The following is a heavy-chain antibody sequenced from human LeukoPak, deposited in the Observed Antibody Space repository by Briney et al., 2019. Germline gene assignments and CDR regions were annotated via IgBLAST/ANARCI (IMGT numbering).Heavy chain of an antibody. CDR3: ARVGATKPADYYYMDV. D-gene: IGHD1-26*01. CDR2: MKPNSGNT. V-gene: IGHV1-8*01. J-gene: IGHJ6*03. Sequence: GASVTVSCKASGYTFTNYDINWVRQAPGQGREWMGYMKPNSGNTGYAQKFQGRVTMTRDTSISTAYMELSSLRSEDTAVYYCARVGATKPADYYYMDVWGKGTTVTVSS. CDR1: GYTFTNYD.